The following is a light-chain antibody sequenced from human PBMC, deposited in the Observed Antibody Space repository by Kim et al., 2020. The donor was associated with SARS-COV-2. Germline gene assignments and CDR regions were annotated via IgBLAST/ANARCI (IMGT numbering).Light chain of an antibody. Sequence: EIVMPQSPATLSVSPGERATLSCRASQSVNSNLAWYQHKPGQAPRLLIYGASTRATGISARFSGSGSGTEFTLTISNLQSEDFAIYYCHQYDDWPPGDTFGQGTKLEI. CDR1: QSVNSN. J-gene: IGKJ2*01. V-gene: IGKV3D-15*01. CDR2: GAS. CDR3: HQYDDWPPGDT.